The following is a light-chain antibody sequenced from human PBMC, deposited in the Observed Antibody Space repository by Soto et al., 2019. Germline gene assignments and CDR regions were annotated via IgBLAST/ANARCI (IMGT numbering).Light chain of an antibody. J-gene: IGLJ1*01. CDR2: KDN. V-gene: IGLV3-25*03. CDR3: QSTDSSGKVYV. CDR1: ALTKKY. Sequence: SYELTQSPSVSVSPGQTARITCSGDALTKKYVYWYQLKPGQAPLLVIYKDNERPSGIPERFSGSSSGTIATLTISGVQAEDEADYYCQSTDSSGKVYVFGSGTKVTVL.